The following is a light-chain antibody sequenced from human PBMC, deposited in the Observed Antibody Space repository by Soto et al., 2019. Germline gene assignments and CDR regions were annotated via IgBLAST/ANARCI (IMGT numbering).Light chain of an antibody. CDR2: YDS. Sequence: SYVLTQAPSVSVAPGKTATITCGGNNIGSKSVHWYQQKPGQAPVLVIYYDSDRPSGIPERFSGSNSGSTATLTIRRVEAGDEADYYCQVWDIGSGVAFGGGTKLTVL. J-gene: IGLJ2*01. CDR1: NIGSKS. CDR3: QVWDIGSGVA. V-gene: IGLV3-21*04.